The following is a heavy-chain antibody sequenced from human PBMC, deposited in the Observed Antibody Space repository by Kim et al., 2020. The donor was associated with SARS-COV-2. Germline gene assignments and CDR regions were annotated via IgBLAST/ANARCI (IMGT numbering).Heavy chain of an antibody. V-gene: IGHV3-7*01. D-gene: IGHD1-1*01. CDR2: IKHDGSKK. J-gene: IGHJ4*02. Sequence: EGSLRLSCAASGFTFSTYWMTWVRQAPGKGLEWVANIKHDGSKKYYVDSVKGRFTIPRDNAKNSLYLQMNSLRAEDTAVYYCARHKGLEFWGQGTLVTVSS. CDR3: ARHKGLEF. CDR1: GFTFSTYW.